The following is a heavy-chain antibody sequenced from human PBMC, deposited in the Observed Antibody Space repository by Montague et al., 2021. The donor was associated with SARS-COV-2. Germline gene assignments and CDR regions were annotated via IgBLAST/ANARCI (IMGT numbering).Heavy chain of an antibody. CDR1: GGSIISYY. V-gene: IGHV4-59*08. CDR2: IYYTGSS. J-gene: IGHJ4*02. D-gene: IGHD6-19*01. CDR3: ARRGGWPYFDF. Sequence: SETLSLTCTVSGGSIISYYWSWIRQYPGKRLEWIGYIYYTGSSDYNPSLESRVTMSIDMSKNQFSLNLTSVTAADTAVYYCARRGGWPYFDFWSQGTLVTVSS.